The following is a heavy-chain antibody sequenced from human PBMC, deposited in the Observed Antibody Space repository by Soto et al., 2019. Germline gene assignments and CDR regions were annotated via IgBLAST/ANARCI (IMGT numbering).Heavy chain of an antibody. CDR2: IYSGGSI. CDR3: ARHLRDTNGYWSQFDY. Sequence: SETLYLTCAVSGISISSSNSWSWVRQSTGKGLEWLGHIYSGGSIYNNPSLGGRLTISVDMSKNQFSLNLNSVTAADTAVYYCARHLRDTNGYWSQFDYWGQGTLVTVSS. J-gene: IGHJ4*02. D-gene: IGHD3-22*01. V-gene: IGHV4-4*02. CDR1: GISISSSNS.